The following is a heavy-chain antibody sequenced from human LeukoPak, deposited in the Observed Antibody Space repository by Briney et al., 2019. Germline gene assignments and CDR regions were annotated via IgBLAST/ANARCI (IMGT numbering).Heavy chain of an antibody. Sequence: GGSLGLSCAASGFTFSNYDMHWVRQATGKGLEWVSAISADGQTYYPSSVTGRFTISRDNAKNSLYLQMDSLRAGDSAVYYCAREGGDEAFDIWGQGTMVTVSS. CDR3: AREGGDEAFDI. V-gene: IGHV3-13*01. J-gene: IGHJ3*02. D-gene: IGHD3-10*01. CDR1: GFTFSNYD. CDR2: ISADGQT.